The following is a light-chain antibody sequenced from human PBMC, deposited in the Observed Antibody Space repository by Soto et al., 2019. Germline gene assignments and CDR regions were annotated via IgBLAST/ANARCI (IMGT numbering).Light chain of an antibody. J-gene: IGLJ1*01. CDR1: SSDVGSYNL. Sequence: QSVLTQPAPVSGSPGQPITISCTGTSSDVGSYNLVSWYQQHPGKAPKLMIYEGSKRPSGVSNRFSGSQSGNTASLTISGLQAEDEADYYCCSYAGSSTYVFGTGTKV. V-gene: IGLV2-23*01. CDR2: EGS. CDR3: CSYAGSSTYV.